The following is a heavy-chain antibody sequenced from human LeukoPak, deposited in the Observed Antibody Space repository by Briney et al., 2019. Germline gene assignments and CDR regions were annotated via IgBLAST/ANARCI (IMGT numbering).Heavy chain of an antibody. Sequence: SETLSLTFAVSGGSFSGYYWSWIRQPPGKGLEWIGEIKHSGSTNYNPSLKSRVTISAHTTKSKFYLKLSSVTAADTAVYYCARRKQWLVHWFAGSSQETLVTVSS. CDR3: ARRKQWLVHWFAG. CDR2: IKHSGST. CDR1: GGSFSGYY. V-gene: IGHV4-34*01. D-gene: IGHD6-19*01. J-gene: IGHJ5*02.